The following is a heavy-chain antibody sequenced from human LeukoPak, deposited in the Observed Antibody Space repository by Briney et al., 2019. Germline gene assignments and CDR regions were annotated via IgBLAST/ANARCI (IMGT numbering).Heavy chain of an antibody. D-gene: IGHD3-3*01. CDR3: AREALGITIFGVATNWFDP. Sequence: SVTVSFQASGYTLTGYYMHEVLPAPGRGLAWMGWINPNSGATTYAQKFQGRVTMTRDASISTAYMELSRLRSDDTAVYYCAREALGITIFGVATNWFDPWGQGTLVTVSS. J-gene: IGHJ5*02. CDR1: GYTLTGYY. V-gene: IGHV1-2*02. CDR2: INPNSGAT.